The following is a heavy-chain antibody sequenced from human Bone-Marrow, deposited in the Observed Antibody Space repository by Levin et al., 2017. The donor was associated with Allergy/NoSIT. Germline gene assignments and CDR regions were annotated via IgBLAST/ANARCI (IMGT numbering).Heavy chain of an antibody. Sequence: KSGESLKISCKASGYTFTGQYIHWVRQAPGQGLEWIGWINPNTGITKYAQKFQGRVTMTRDTSITTAYMEVRSLTCDDTAVFFCARDGPQNNFWSSQPHQLPFVYYAMDVWGQGTTVIVS. CDR3: ARDGPQNNFWSSQPHQLPFVYYAMDV. V-gene: IGHV1-2*02. J-gene: IGHJ6*02. CDR1: GYTFTGQY. CDR2: INPNTGIT. D-gene: IGHD3-3*01.